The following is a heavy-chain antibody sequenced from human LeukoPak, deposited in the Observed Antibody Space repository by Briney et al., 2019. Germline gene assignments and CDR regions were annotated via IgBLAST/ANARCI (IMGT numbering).Heavy chain of an antibody. CDR1: GGSISSFY. Sequence: SETLSLTCGVSGGSISSFYWSWVRQSAGKGLEWIGRVDTSGSTHYNPSLGSRVTMSLDTSKNQFSLNLSSVTVADTAVYYCARGLGGASYYMDVWGKGTTVTVSS. CDR2: VDTSGST. J-gene: IGHJ6*03. V-gene: IGHV4-4*07. D-gene: IGHD3-16*01. CDR3: ARGLGGASYYMDV.